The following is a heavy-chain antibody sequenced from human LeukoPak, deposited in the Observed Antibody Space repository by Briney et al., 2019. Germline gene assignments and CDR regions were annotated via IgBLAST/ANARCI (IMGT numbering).Heavy chain of an antibody. D-gene: IGHD3-16*02. Sequence: GASVKVSCKASGYTFTSNDINWVRQATGQGLEWMGWMNPNSGNTGYAQKFQGRVTMTRNTSISTAYMELSSLRSEDTAVYYCARATTYGYVWGTYRYIDYWGQGTLVTASS. CDR1: GYTFTSND. CDR2: MNPNSGNT. V-gene: IGHV1-8*01. CDR3: ARATTYGYVWGTYRYIDY. J-gene: IGHJ4*02.